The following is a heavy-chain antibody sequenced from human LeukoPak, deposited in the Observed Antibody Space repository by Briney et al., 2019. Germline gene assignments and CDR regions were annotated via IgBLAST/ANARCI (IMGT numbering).Heavy chain of an antibody. CDR2: IYHSGST. Sequence: SETLSLTCTVSGGSISSGGYYWSWIRQPPGKGLEWIGYIYHSGSTYYNPSLKSRVTISVDTSKNQFSLQLNSVTPEDTAVYYCASEYLSGSYDYWGQGTLVTVSS. CDR1: GGSISSGGYY. J-gene: IGHJ4*02. CDR3: ASEYLSGSYDY. D-gene: IGHD1-26*01. V-gene: IGHV4-30-2*01.